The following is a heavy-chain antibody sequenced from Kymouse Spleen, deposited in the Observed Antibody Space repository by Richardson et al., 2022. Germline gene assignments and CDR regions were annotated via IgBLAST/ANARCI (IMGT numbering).Heavy chain of an antibody. CDR3: ARGGYCSSTSCYRYYGMDV. CDR2: INHSGST. J-gene: IGHJ6*02. V-gene: IGHV4-34*01. D-gene: IGHD2-2*02. CDR1: GGSFSGYY. Sequence: QVQLQQWGAGLLKPSETLSLTCAVYGGSFSGYYWSWIRQPPGKGLEWIGEINHSGSTNYNPSLKSRVTISVDTSKNQFSLKLSSVTAADTAVYYCARGGYCSSTSCYRYYGMDVWGQGTTVTVSS.